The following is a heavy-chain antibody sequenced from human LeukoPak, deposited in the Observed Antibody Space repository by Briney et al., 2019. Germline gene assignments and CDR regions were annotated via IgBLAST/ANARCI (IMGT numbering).Heavy chain of an antibody. CDR3: AMKWDDSSGYYHLDY. D-gene: IGHD3-22*01. CDR1: GYTFTSYY. J-gene: IGHJ4*02. V-gene: IGHV1-46*01. CDR2: INPSGGST. Sequence: GGSLRLSCAASGYTFTSYYMHWVRQAPGQGLEWMGIINPSGGSTSYAQKFQGRVTMTRDTSTSTVYMELSSLRSEDTAVYYCAMKWDDSSGYYHLDYWGQRTLVTVSS.